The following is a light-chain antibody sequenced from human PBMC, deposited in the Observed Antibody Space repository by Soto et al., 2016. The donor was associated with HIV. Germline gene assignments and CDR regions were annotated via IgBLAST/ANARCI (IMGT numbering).Light chain of an antibody. J-gene: IGKJ1*01. CDR3: QQYNNYPWT. CDR1: QSISIW. Sequence: DIQMTQSPSTLSASVGDRVTITRRASQSISIWLAWYQQKPGKAPNLLIYKASSLEGGVPSRFSGSGSGTEFTLTISSLQPDDFATYYCQQYNNYPWTFGQETKVEIK. V-gene: IGKV1-5*03. CDR2: KAS.